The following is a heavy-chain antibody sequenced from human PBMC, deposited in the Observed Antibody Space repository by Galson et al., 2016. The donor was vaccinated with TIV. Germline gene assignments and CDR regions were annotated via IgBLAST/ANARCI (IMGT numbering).Heavy chain of an antibody. V-gene: IGHV1-24*01. D-gene: IGHD3-22*01. Sequence: SVKVSCKVSGDSLSELVMHWVRQAPGEGLEWMGGFDPEVGKTIYAQKLEGRVNMTADTSTDTAYMELGSLRFEDTAIYYCATVAWFPGLSLDNWGQGTLVIVSS. CDR3: ATVAWFPGLSLDN. CDR2: FDPEVGKT. J-gene: IGHJ4*02. CDR1: GDSLSELV.